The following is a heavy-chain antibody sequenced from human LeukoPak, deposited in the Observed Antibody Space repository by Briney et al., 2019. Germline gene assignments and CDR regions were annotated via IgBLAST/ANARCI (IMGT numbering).Heavy chain of an antibody. D-gene: IGHD3-22*01. J-gene: IGHJ4*02. Sequence: GESLKISCKGSGYSFTTYWIGWVRQMPGKGLEWMGIVYPGDSETRYSPSFQGQVTISGDKSISTAYLQWSSLKASDTAMYYCARRKYSSSGGFDYWGQGTLVTVSS. CDR3: ARRKYSSSGGFDY. CDR2: VYPGDSET. CDR1: GYSFTTYW. V-gene: IGHV5-51*01.